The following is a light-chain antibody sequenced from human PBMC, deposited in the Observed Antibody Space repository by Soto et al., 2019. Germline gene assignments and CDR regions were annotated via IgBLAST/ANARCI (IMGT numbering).Light chain of an antibody. J-gene: IGKJ2*01. V-gene: IGKV3-20*01. CDR2: GAS. CDR1: QSVSSMS. Sequence: EIVLTQSPGTLSLSPGERATLSCRASQSVSSMSLAWYQQKPGQAPRLLIYGASTRATGVPDRFSGSGSGTDFTLTISRLEPEDFGIYHCQQYGGSPRTFGQGTKLEIK. CDR3: QQYGGSPRT.